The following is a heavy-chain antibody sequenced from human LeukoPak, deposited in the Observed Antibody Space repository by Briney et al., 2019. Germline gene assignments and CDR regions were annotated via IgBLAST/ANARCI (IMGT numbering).Heavy chain of an antibody. CDR1: GYTFTSYD. Sequence: ASVKVSCKASGYTFTSYDINWVRQATGQGLEWMGWMNPNSGNTGYAQKFQGRVTMTRNTSISTAYMELSSLRSEDTAVYYCARGRGYCSSTSCYRGQSYNWFDPWGQGTLVTVSS. V-gene: IGHV1-8*01. CDR3: ARGRGYCSSTSCYRGQSYNWFDP. CDR2: MNPNSGNT. D-gene: IGHD2-2*01. J-gene: IGHJ5*02.